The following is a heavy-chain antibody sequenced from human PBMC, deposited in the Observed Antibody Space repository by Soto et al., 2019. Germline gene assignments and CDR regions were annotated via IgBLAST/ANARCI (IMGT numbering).Heavy chain of an antibody. CDR1: GFTFSSYG. J-gene: IGHJ6*02. CDR2: ISYDGSNK. V-gene: IGHV3-30*18. D-gene: IGHD2-8*01. CDR3: AKGGDCTNGVCYYYYGMDV. Sequence: GGSLRLSCAASGFTFSSYGMHWVRQAPGKGLEWVAVISYDGSNKYYADSVKGRFTISRDNSKNTLYLQMNSLRAEDTAVYYCAKGGDCTNGVCYYYYGMDVWGQGTTVTVSS.